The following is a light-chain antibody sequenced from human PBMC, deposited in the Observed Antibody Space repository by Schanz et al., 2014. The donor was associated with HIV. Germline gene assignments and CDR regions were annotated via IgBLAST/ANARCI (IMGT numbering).Light chain of an antibody. V-gene: IGLV1-40*01. CDR2: GNK. J-gene: IGLJ2*01. Sequence: QSVLTQPPSVSGAPGQRVTISCTGSSSNIGARYDVHWYQQLPGTAPKLVIYGNKNRPSGVPDRFSGSKSGTSVSLAITGLQPEDEADYYCQSHDSSLSGSVFGGGTKLTVL. CDR1: SSNIGARYD. CDR3: QSHDSSLSGSV.